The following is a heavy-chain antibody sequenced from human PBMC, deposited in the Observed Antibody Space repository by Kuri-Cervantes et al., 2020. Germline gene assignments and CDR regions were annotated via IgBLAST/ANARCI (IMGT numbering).Heavy chain of an antibody. D-gene: IGHD3-10*01. CDR1: GYTFTSYY. V-gene: IGHV1-46*01. J-gene: IGHJ6*02. CDR2: INPSGGST. Sequence: ASVKVSCKASGYTFTSYYMHWVRQAPGQGLEWMGIINPSGGSTSYAQKFQGRVTMTRDTSTSTVYMELSSLRSEDTAVYYRARDHVTMVRGVIRDQYYYYGMDVWGQGTTVTVSS. CDR3: ARDHVTMVRGVIRDQYYYYGMDV.